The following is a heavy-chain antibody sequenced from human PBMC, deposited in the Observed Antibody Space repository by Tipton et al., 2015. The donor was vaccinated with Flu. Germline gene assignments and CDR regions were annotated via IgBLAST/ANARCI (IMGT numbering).Heavy chain of an antibody. CDR3: SSYYIRAFDI. D-gene: IGHD3-10*01. Sequence: TLSLTCTVSGASINNYYWSWIRQPPGKGLEWIGYIYYSGNTNYNPSLKSRVTMSLDASKSHFSLKLSYVTAADTAMYYCSSYYIRAFDIWGQGTMVTVSS. CDR2: IYYSGNT. J-gene: IGHJ3*02. CDR1: GASINNYY. V-gene: IGHV4-59*01.